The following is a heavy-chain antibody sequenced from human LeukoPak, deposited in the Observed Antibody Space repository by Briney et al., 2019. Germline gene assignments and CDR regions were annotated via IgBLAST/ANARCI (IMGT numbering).Heavy chain of an antibody. CDR1: GGSISSSNW. V-gene: IGHV4-4*02. D-gene: IGHD5-12*01. Sequence: SETLSLTCAVSGGSISSSNWGSWVRQPPGKGLEWIGEIYHSGSTNYNPSLKSRVTISVDKSKNQFSLKLSSVTAADTAVYYCARVVYSGYDFRGAMDVWGKGTTVTVSS. CDR2: IYHSGST. CDR3: ARVVYSGYDFRGAMDV. J-gene: IGHJ6*03.